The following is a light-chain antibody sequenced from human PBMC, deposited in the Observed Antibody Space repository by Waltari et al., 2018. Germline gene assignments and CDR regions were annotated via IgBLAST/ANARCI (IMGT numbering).Light chain of an antibody. V-gene: IGKV1-33*01. CDR2: RAS. CDR1: QGISNW. J-gene: IGKJ1*01. CDR3: QQHDNSPWT. Sequence: DIQMTQSPSSLSASVGDRVPLTCRASQGISNWLAWYQQKPGKAPKLLIYRASNLETGVPSRFSGSGSGTDFTLTISSLQPEDIATYYCQQHDNSPWTFGQGTKVEIK.